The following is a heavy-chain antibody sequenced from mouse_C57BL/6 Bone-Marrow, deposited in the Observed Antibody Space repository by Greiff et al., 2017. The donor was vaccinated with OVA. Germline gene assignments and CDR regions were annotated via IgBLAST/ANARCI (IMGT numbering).Heavy chain of an antibody. CDR3: ARGLLRYPWYFDV. Sequence: EVKLVESEGGLVQPGSSMKLSCTASGFTFSDYYMAWVRQVPEKGLEWVANINYDGSSTYYLDSLKSRFIISRDNAKNILYLQMSSLKSEDTATYYCARGLLRYPWYFDVWGTGTTVTVSS. CDR1: GFTFSDYY. D-gene: IGHD1-1*01. J-gene: IGHJ1*03. CDR2: INYDGSST. V-gene: IGHV5-16*01.